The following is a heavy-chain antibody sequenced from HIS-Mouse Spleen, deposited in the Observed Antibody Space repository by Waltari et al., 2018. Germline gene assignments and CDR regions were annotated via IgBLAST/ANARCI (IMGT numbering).Heavy chain of an antibody. CDR2: IYYSGST. Sequence: QLQLQESGPGLVKPSETLSLPCTASGGSISSISYYWGWIRPPPGKGLEWIGSIYYSGSTYYKPSLKSRVTISVDTSKNQFSLKLSSVTAADTAVYYCAREIPYSSSWYDWYFDLWGRGTLVTVSS. CDR3: AREIPYSSSWYDWYFDL. D-gene: IGHD6-13*01. J-gene: IGHJ2*01. CDR1: GGSISSISYY. V-gene: IGHV4-39*07.